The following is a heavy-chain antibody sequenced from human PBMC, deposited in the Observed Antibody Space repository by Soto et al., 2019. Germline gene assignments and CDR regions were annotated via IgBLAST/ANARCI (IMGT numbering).Heavy chain of an antibody. CDR1: GESFSDHF. CDR3: VRGHRAVTQGGGKFYYYVYGMDV. V-gene: IGHV4-34*02. D-gene: IGHD4-17*01. J-gene: IGHJ6*02. CDR2: RNHRGTT. Sequence: QVQLQQWGAGLLKPSETLSLTCAVYGESFSDHFWSWIRQSPGKGLEWIGERNHRGTTKYKAALRSRVSISLDTSKTQFSLRLNSVTAADTAVYFCVRGHRAVTQGGGKFYYYVYGMDVWGPGTTVTVSS.